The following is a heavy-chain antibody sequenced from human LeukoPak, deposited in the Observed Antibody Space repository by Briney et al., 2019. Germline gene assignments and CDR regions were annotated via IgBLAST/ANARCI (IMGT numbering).Heavy chain of an antibody. Sequence: GGSLRLSCAASGFTFSSYWMSWVRQAPGKGLEWVDNIKQDESEKYYVDSVKGRFTISRDNAKNSLYLQMNSLRAEDTAVYYCARDKIEGPTKLDYWGQGILVTVSS. CDR2: IKQDESEK. J-gene: IGHJ4*02. CDR1: GFTFSSYW. V-gene: IGHV3-7*01. D-gene: IGHD1-1*01. CDR3: ARDKIEGPTKLDY.